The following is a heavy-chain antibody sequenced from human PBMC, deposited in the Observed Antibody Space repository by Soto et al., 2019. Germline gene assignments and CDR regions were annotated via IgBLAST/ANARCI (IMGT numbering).Heavy chain of an antibody. Sequence: GGSLRLSCAASGFTFDDYAMRWVRQAPGKGLEWVSGISWNSGSIGYAESVKGRFTISRDNAKNSLYLQMNSLRAEDTSFYYCAKDKGIAARHDAFDIWGQGTMVTVSS. CDR2: ISWNSGSI. V-gene: IGHV3-9*01. CDR1: GFTFDDYA. J-gene: IGHJ3*02. CDR3: AKDKGIAARHDAFDI. D-gene: IGHD6-6*01.